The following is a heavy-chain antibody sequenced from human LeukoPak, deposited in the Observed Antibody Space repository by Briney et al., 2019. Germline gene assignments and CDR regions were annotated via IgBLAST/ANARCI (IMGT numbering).Heavy chain of an antibody. CDR3: AKDTYYYDSSGYLDY. D-gene: IGHD3-22*01. V-gene: IGHV3-30*18. CDR1: GFTFSSYG. Sequence: GRSLRLSCAASGFTFSSYGMHWVRQAPCKGLEWVAVISYDGSNKYYADSVKGRFTISRDNSKNTLYLQMNSLRAEDTAVYYCAKDTYYYDSSGYLDYWGQGTLVTVSS. CDR2: ISYDGSNK. J-gene: IGHJ4*02.